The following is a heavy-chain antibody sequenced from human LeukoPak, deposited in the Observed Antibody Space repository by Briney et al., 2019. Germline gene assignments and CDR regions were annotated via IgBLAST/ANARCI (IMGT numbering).Heavy chain of an antibody. CDR3: ARDSAGSRTSITIFEVVIPRGGDDAFDI. V-gene: IGHV1-8*01. CDR1: GYTFTSYD. J-gene: IGHJ3*02. CDR2: MNPNSGNT. D-gene: IGHD3-3*01. Sequence: EASVKVSCKASGYTFTSYDINWVRQATGQGLEWMGWMNPNSGNTGYAQKFQGRVTMTRYTSISTAYMELSSLRSEDTAVYYCARDSAGSRTSITIFEVVIPRGGDDAFDIWGQGTMVTVSS.